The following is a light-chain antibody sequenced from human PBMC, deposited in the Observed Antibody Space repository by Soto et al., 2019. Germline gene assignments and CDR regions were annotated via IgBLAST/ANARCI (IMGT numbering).Light chain of an antibody. CDR3: QQSDSSFYT. V-gene: IGKV3-20*01. J-gene: IGKJ2*01. Sequence: EIVLTQSPGTLSLSPGERATLSCRASQSVSSAYLAWYQQIPGQTPRLLIYGASSRATGIPDRFSGSGSGTDFTLTIRGLKCEDCSVYYCQQSDSSFYTFGQGTKLEIK. CDR1: QSVSSAY. CDR2: GAS.